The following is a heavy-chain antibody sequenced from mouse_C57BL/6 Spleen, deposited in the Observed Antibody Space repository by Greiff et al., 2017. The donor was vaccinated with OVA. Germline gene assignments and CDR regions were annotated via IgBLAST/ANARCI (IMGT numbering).Heavy chain of an antibody. V-gene: IGHV1-26*01. CDR1: GYTFTDYY. CDR3: AVYYYGSSYGENYFDY. Sequence: EVQLQQSGPELVKPGASVKISCKASGYTFTDYYMNWVKQSHGKSLEWIGDINPNNGGTSYNQKFKGKATLTVDKSSSTAYMELRSLTSEDSAVYYCAVYYYGSSYGENYFDYWGQGTTLTVSS. CDR2: INPNNGGT. J-gene: IGHJ2*01. D-gene: IGHD1-1*01.